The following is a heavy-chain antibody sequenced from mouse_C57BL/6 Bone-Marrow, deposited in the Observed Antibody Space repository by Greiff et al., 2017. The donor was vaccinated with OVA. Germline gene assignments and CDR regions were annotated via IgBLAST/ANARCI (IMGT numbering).Heavy chain of an antibody. CDR3: ARPGGYDSFAY. Sequence: EVKLEESGGGLVKPGGSLKLSCAASGFTFSDYGMHWVRQAPEKGLEWVAYISSGSSTIYYADTVKGRFTISRDNAKNTLFLQMTSLRSEDTAMYYCARPGGYDSFAYWGQGTLVTVSA. D-gene: IGHD2-2*01. V-gene: IGHV5-17*01. J-gene: IGHJ3*01. CDR2: ISSGSSTI. CDR1: GFTFSDYG.